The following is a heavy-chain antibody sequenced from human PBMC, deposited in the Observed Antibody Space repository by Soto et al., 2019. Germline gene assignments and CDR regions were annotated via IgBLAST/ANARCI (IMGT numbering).Heavy chain of an antibody. Sequence: QVQLVQSGAEVKKPGASVNVSCKASGYTFTVYYMHWVRQAPGQGLEWMGWINPKSGGTMYPQKFQGRVTMTWDTSISTAYMALTRPRSDDTAVYYWARDLAKGGGSAGFDYWGQGTLVTVSS. J-gene: IGHJ4*02. CDR3: ARDLAKGGGSAGFDY. V-gene: IGHV1-2*02. D-gene: IGHD1-26*01. CDR2: INPKSGGT. CDR1: GYTFTVYY.